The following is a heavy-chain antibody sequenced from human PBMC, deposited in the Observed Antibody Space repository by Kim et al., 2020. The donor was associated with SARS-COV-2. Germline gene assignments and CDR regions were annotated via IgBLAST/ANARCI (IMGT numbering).Heavy chain of an antibody. CDR3: ARDNMVRGVIDYYYYYGMDV. CDR2: IIPIFGTA. V-gene: IGHV1-69*13. D-gene: IGHD3-10*01. CDR1: GGTFSSYA. Sequence: SVKVSCKASGGTFSSYAISWVRQAPGQGLEWMGGIIPIFGTANYAQKFQGRVTITADESTSTAYMELSSLRSEDTAVYYCARDNMVRGVIDYYYYYGMDVWGQGTTVTVSS. J-gene: IGHJ6*02.